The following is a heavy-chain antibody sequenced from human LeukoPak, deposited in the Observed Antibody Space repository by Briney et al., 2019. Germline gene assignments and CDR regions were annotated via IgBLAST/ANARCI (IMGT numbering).Heavy chain of an antibody. CDR3: ARDPSYDSNST. J-gene: IGHJ4*02. CDR2: ISYDGSNK. V-gene: IGHV3-30-3*01. CDR1: GFTFSSYA. D-gene: IGHD3-22*01. Sequence: GGSLRLSCAASGFTFSSYAMHWVRQAPGKGLEWVAVISYDGSNKYYADSVKGRFTISRDNSKNTLYLQMNSLRAEDTAVYYCARDPSYDSNSTWGQGTLATVSS.